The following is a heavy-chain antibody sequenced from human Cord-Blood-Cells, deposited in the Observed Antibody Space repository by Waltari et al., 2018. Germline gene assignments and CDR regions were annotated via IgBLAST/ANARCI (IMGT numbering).Heavy chain of an antibody. J-gene: IGHJ4*02. V-gene: IGHV4-34*01. CDR3: ASASGFFLEWLLFDY. Sequence: QVQLQQWGAGLLKPSETLSLTCAVYGGSFSGYYWSWIRQPPGKGLEWIGEINHSGSTNYNPSLKSRVTRSVDTSKNQFSLKLSSVTAADTAVYYCASASGFFLEWLLFDYWGQGTLVTVSS. CDR1: GGSFSGYY. CDR2: INHSGST. D-gene: IGHD3-3*01.